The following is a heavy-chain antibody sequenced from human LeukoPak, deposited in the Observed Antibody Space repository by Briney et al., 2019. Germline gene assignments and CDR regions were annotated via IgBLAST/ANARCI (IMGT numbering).Heavy chain of an antibody. CDR3: AREEGGYDYWYFDL. CDR2: INLSGGT. V-gene: IGHV4-34*01. Sequence: PSETLSLTCAVSGGSFSGYSWSWIRQPPGKGLEWIGEINLSGGTNFNPSLKSRAILSVDTSKNQFSLKLSSVTAADTAVYYCAREEGGYDYWYFDLWGRGTLVTVSS. D-gene: IGHD5-12*01. CDR1: GGSFSGYS. J-gene: IGHJ2*01.